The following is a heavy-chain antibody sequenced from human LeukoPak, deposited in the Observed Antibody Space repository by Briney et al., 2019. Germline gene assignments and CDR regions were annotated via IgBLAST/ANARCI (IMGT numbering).Heavy chain of an antibody. J-gene: IGHJ5*02. CDR2: INHSGST. D-gene: IGHD3-22*01. CDR3: ARGYECWFDP. V-gene: IGHV4-34*01. Sequence: PSETLSLTCAVYGGSFSGYYWSWIRQPPGKGLEWIGEINHSGSTNYNPSLKSRVTISVDTSKNQFSLKLSSATAADTAVYYCARGYECWFDPWGQGTLVTVSS. CDR1: GGSFSGYY.